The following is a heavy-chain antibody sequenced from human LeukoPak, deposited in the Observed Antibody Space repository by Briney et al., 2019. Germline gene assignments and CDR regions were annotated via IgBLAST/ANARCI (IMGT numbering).Heavy chain of an antibody. D-gene: IGHD3-10*01. CDR3: ARDAGRTMGSKGPSPDDAFDI. CDR1: GYTFTGYY. CDR2: INPNSGGT. J-gene: IGHJ3*02. Sequence: GASVKVSCKASGYTFTGYYMHWVRQAPGQGLEWMGWINPNSGGTNYAQKFQGWVTMTRDTSISTAYMELSRLRSDDTAVYYCARDAGRTMGSKGPSPDDAFDIWGQGTMVTVSS. V-gene: IGHV1-2*04.